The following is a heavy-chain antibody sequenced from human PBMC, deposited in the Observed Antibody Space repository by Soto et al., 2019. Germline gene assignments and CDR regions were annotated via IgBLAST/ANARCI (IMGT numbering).Heavy chain of an antibody. Sequence: GGSLRLSCAASGFPFSSYAMHWVRQAPGKGLEWVAVISYDGSNTYYADSVKGRFTISRDNSKNTLYLQMNSLRAEDTAVYYCARHRLQYSSSSGSVDYWGQGTLVTVSS. J-gene: IGHJ4*02. CDR1: GFPFSSYA. CDR2: ISYDGSNT. D-gene: IGHD6-6*01. CDR3: ARHRLQYSSSSGSVDY. V-gene: IGHV3-30-3*01.